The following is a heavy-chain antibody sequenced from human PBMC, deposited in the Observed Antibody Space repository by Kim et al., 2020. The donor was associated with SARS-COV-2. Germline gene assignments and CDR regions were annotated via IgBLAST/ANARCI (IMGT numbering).Heavy chain of an antibody. Sequence: GGSLRLSCAASGFTFSSYAMHWVRQAPGKGLEWVAVISYDGSNKYYADSVKGRFTISRDNSKNTLYLQMNSLRAEDTAVYYCARGAYYYGSGSYYNPFDYWGQGTLVTVSS. V-gene: IGHV3-30-3*01. D-gene: IGHD3-10*01. CDR1: GFTFSSYA. J-gene: IGHJ4*02. CDR3: ARGAYYYGSGSYYNPFDY. CDR2: ISYDGSNK.